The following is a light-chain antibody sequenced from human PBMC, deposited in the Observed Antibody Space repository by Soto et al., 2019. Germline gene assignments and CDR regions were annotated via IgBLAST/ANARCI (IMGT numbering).Light chain of an antibody. CDR2: DVS. CDR1: SSDVGGYHY. CDR3: SSYTSSITYV. J-gene: IGLJ1*01. Sequence: QSALTQPASVSGSPGQSITISCTGTSSDVGGYHYVSWYQQYPGKAPKVMIYDVSNRPSVVSNRFSGSKSGTTASLTISGLQAEDEADYYCSSYTSSITYVFGTGTRSPS. V-gene: IGLV2-14*01.